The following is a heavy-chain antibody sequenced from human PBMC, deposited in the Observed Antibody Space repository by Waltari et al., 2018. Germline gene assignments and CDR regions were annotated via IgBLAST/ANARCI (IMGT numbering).Heavy chain of an antibody. V-gene: IGHV3-21*01. Sequence: EVQLVGSGGGLVKPGGSLRLSCAASGFTFSSYTMNWVRQAPGKFLFFLSSISSGSSYIFYADSVKGRFTISRDNAKNSLYLQMNSLRVEDTAVYYCAREWGVMVGTAGYYFDYWGQGSLVTVSS. J-gene: IGHJ4*02. CDR1: GFTFSSYT. CDR2: ISSGSSYI. CDR3: AREWGVMVGTAGYYFDY. D-gene: IGHD3-9*01.